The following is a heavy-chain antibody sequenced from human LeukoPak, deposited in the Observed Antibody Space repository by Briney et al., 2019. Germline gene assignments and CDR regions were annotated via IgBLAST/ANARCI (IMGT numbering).Heavy chain of an antibody. CDR3: AKLRGSMTTRSFDY. CDR2: ISGSGGNT. CDR1: GFTFSDHE. Sequence: GGSLRLSCAASGFTFSDHEMNWVRQAPGRGLEWVSGISGSGGNTYYANSVKGRFTISRDTSKNTLCLQMNSLRAEDTAVYYCAKLRGSMTTRSFDYWGQGTLVTVSS. V-gene: IGHV3-23*01. D-gene: IGHD4-11*01. J-gene: IGHJ4*02.